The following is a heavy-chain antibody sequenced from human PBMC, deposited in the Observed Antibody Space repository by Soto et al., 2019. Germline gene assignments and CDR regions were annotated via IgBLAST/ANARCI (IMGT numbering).Heavy chain of an antibody. CDR2: IIPVFDTA. Sequence: QVQLVQSGAEVKKPGSSVKVSCKASGGTFRSYAISWVRQAPGQGLEWMGGIIPVFDTANYERKFQGRVTITADESTSTAYMELSGLRSEDSAVFYCARVDEPYCGGGSCYQRSLSWGQGTLVTVSS. J-gene: IGHJ5*02. V-gene: IGHV1-69*01. CDR1: GGTFRSYA. CDR3: ARVDEPYCGGGSCYQRSLS. D-gene: IGHD2-15*01.